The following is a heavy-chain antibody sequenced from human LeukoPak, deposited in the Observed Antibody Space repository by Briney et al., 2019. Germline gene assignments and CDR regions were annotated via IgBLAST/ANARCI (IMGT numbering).Heavy chain of an antibody. V-gene: IGHV1-2*02. J-gene: IGHJ4*02. Sequence: ASVKVSCKASGYTFTGYYMHWVRQAPGQGLEWMGWINPNSGGTNYAQKFQGRVTMTRDTSTSTVYMELSSLRSEDTAVYYCARVPVEGYQNFDYWGQGTLVTVSS. CDR3: ARVPVEGYQNFDY. CDR1: GYTFTGYY. D-gene: IGHD2-15*01. CDR2: INPNSGGT.